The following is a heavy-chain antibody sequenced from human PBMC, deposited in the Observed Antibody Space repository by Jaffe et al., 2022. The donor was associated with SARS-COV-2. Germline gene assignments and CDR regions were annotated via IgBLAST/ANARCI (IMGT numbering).Heavy chain of an antibody. Sequence: QVQLVESGGGVVQPGRSLRLSCAASGFTFSSYGMHWVRQAPGKGLEWVAVIWYDGSNKYYADSVKGRFTISRDNSKNTLYLQMNSLRAEDTAVYYCARDLSWGDAFDIWGQGTMVTVSS. CDR1: GFTFSSYG. J-gene: IGHJ3*02. CDR2: IWYDGSNK. CDR3: ARDLSWGDAFDI. D-gene: IGHD7-27*01. V-gene: IGHV3-33*01.